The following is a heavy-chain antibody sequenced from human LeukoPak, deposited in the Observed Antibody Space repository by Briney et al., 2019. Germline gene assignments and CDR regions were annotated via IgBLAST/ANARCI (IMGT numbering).Heavy chain of an antibody. V-gene: IGHV3-23*01. CDR1: GFTFSSYG. J-gene: IGHJ4*02. D-gene: IGHD3-16*01. Sequence: PGGSLRLSCAASGFTFSSYGLTGVPQAPGKGREWSSGISGSGHRTYYADSVKGRFTISRDNSKSTLYLQMNSLRAEDTAVYYCAKDWGEYFDYVWGSFTSFDSWGQGTLVTVSS. CDR3: AKDWGEYFDYVWGSFTSFDS. CDR2: ISGSGHRT.